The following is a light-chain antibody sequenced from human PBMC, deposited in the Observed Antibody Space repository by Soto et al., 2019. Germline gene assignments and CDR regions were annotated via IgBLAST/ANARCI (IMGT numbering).Light chain of an antibody. V-gene: IGKV1-39*01. CDR2: GAS. J-gene: IGKJ2*01. CDR3: QQNYTCPHT. Sequence: DIEMTQSPASLSASVGDRVTISCRASQTVSSNLNWYHQKPGQTPQLLIYGASNMPTGVPARFSGSGSGTDFTLTISSLQSEDFAAYYCQQNYTCPHTFGGGTKLEIK. CDR1: QTVSSN.